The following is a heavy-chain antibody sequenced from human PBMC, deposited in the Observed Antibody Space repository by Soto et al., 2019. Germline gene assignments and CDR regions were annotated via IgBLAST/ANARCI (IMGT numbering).Heavy chain of an antibody. CDR2: ISYYGSNK. V-gene: IGHV3-30*18. CDR3: AKDSRIVVVTAPYAY. CDR1: GLTFSSYG. Sequence: QVQLVESGGGVVQPGRSLRLSCAASGLTFSSYGMHWVRQAPGKGLEWVAVISYYGSNKYYADSVKGRFTISRDNSKNTLYLQMNSLRAEDTAVYYCAKDSRIVVVTAPYAYWGQGTLVTVSS. D-gene: IGHD2-21*02. J-gene: IGHJ4*02.